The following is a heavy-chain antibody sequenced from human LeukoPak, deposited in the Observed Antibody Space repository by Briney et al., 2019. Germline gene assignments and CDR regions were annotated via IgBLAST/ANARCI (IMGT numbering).Heavy chain of an antibody. Sequence: PGGSLRLSCAASGFTFSSYAMHWVRQAPGKGLEWVAVISYDGSNKYYADSVKGRFTISRDNSKNTLYLQMNSLRAEDTAVYYCAKVRSGLLWFGEPFDYWGQGTLVTVSS. D-gene: IGHD3-10*01. J-gene: IGHJ4*02. CDR1: GFTFSSYA. V-gene: IGHV3-30*04. CDR2: ISYDGSNK. CDR3: AKVRSGLLWFGEPFDY.